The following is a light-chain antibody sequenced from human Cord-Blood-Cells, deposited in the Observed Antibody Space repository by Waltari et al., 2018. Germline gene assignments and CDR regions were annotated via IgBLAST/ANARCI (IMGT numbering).Light chain of an antibody. CDR3: QQYYSTPFT. V-gene: IGKV4-1*01. CDR2: CAS. J-gene: IGKJ3*01. CDR1: QSVLYSSNNKNY. Sequence: DIVMTQSPDSLAVSLGERATINRKSSQSVLYSSNNKNYLAWYQQKPGPPPKLLIYCASTRESGVPDRFSGSGSGTDFTLTISSLQADDVAVYYCQQYYSTPFTFGPGTKVDIK.